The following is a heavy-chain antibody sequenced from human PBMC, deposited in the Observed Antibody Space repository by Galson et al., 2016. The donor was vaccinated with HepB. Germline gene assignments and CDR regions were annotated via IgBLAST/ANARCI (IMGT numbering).Heavy chain of an antibody. Sequence: SLRLSCAASGFTFSNYNMHWVRQAPGKGLEWVSSITPSSTMYYADSVKGRFTISRDDGKKSLFLQMNSLRDEDTGVYYCARPPRGTYENFGFDHWGQGTLVTVSS. V-gene: IGHV3-69-1*01. CDR2: ITPSSTM. CDR1: GFTFSNYN. J-gene: IGHJ4*02. D-gene: IGHD1-26*01. CDR3: ARPPRGTYENFGFDH.